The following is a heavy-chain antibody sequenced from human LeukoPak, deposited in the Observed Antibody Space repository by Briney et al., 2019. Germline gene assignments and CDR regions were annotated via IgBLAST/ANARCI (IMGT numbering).Heavy chain of an antibody. CDR2: MNSNSGNT. D-gene: IGHD3-3*01. V-gene: IGHV1-8*03. CDR1: GYTFINHD. CDR3: ARENYDFWSGPRWFDP. Sequence: ASVKVSCKGYGYTFINHDIDWVRQAAGQGLEWMGWMNSNSGNTGYAQKFQGRVTFTRDTSISTAYMELYSLTSDDTAVYYCARENYDFWSGPRWFDPWGQGTLVTVSS. J-gene: IGHJ5*02.